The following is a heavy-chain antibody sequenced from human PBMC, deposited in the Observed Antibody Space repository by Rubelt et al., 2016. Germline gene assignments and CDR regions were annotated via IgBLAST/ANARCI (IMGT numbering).Heavy chain of an antibody. V-gene: IGHV3-74*02. CDR1: GFTFSSYA. Sequence: EVQLLESGGTLVQPGGSLRLSCAASGFTFSSYAMSRVRQVPGKGLVWVSRINGDGRSTDYADSVKGRFTISRDNAKNTLYLQMNSLRAEDTATYYCVRGGVDVWGQGTTVTVSS. J-gene: IGHJ6*02. CDR2: INGDGRST. CDR3: VRGGVDV.